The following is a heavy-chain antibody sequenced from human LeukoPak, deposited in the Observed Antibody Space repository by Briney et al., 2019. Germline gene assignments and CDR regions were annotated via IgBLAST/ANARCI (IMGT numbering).Heavy chain of an antibody. J-gene: IGHJ4*02. D-gene: IGHD4-23*01. CDR1: GGSISGGGYF. CDR2: IYYSGTT. V-gene: IGHV4-31*03. Sequence: SETLSLTCTVSGGSISGGGYFWSWIRQHPGKGLEWIGHIYYSGTTYYNPSLKSRVTISVDTSRNQFSLKLSSVTAADTAVYYWARITVGIYYFDYWGQGTLVTVSS. CDR3: ARITVGIYYFDY.